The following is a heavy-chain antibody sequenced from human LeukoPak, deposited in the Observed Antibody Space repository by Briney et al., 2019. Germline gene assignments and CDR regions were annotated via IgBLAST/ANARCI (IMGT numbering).Heavy chain of an antibody. D-gene: IGHD6-19*01. Sequence: ASVKVSRKASGGTFSSYAISWVRQAPGQGLEWMGWISAYNGNTNYAQKLQGRVTMTTDTSTSTAYMELRSLRSDDTAVYYCARDTGYSSGWYQNYYYYMDVWGKGTTVTVSS. CDR2: ISAYNGNT. J-gene: IGHJ6*03. CDR3: ARDTGYSSGWYQNYYYYMDV. CDR1: GGTFSSYA. V-gene: IGHV1-18*01.